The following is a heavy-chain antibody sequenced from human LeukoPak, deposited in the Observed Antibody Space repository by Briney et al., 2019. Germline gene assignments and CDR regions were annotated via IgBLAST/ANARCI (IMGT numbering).Heavy chain of an antibody. J-gene: IGHJ4*02. D-gene: IGHD3/OR15-3a*01. CDR3: ARDGHDFWTGYWGY. CDR1: GGSITSSSYY. V-gene: IGHV4-39*07. CDR2: TYYTGST. Sequence: SETLSLTCTVSGGSITSSSYYWGWIRQPPGKGLEWIGSTYYTGSTYYNPSLKSRVTISVDTSKIQFSLKLTSVTAADTAIYYCARDGHDFWTGYWGYWGQGILVTVSS.